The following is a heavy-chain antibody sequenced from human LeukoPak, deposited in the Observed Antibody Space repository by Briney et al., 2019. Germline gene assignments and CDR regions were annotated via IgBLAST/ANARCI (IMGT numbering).Heavy chain of an antibody. Sequence: PSETLSLTCTVSGGSISSYYWSWIRQPPGKGLEWIGYIYYSGSTNYNPSLKSRVTISVDTSKNQFSLKLSSVTAADTAVYYCARGGSYYGWFDPWGQGTLVTVSS. D-gene: IGHD1-26*01. CDR2: IYYSGST. CDR1: GGSISSYY. V-gene: IGHV4-59*01. J-gene: IGHJ5*02. CDR3: ARGGSYYGWFDP.